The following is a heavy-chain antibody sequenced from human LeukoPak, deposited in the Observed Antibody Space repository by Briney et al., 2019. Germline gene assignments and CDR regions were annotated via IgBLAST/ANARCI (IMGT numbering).Heavy chain of an antibody. D-gene: IGHD3-22*01. CDR2: INPNSGGT. V-gene: IGHV1-2*02. CDR3: ARVVGPGSGCFDY. Sequence: ASVKVSCKASGYTFTGYYMHWVRQAPGQGLEWMGWINPNSGGTNYAQKFQGRVTMTRDTSISTAYMELSRLRSGDTAVYYCARVVGPGSGCFDYWGQGTLVTVSS. CDR1: GYTFTGYY. J-gene: IGHJ4*02.